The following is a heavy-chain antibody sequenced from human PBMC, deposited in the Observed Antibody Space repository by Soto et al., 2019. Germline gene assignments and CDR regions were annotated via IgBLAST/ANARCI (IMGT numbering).Heavy chain of an antibody. CDR1: GGSFSGYY. J-gene: IGHJ5*02. Sequence: TSETLSLTCAVYGGSFSGYYWSWIRQPPGKGLEWIGEINHRGTTKYNPSLKSRVTISVDTSKNQFSLNLSSLTAADTAVYYCARHPTPYCSSTSCYAGNWFDPWGQGTLVTVSS. V-gene: IGHV4-34*01. D-gene: IGHD2-2*01. CDR2: INHRGTT. CDR3: ARHPTPYCSSTSCYAGNWFDP.